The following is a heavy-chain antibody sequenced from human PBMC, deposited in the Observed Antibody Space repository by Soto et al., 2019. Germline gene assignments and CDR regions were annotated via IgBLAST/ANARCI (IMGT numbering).Heavy chain of an antibody. V-gene: IGHV3-74*01. CDR1: GFTSSSYW. Sequence: GGSLRLSCAASGFTSSSYWIHWVRQAPGKGLVWVSRISNDGSSTNYADSVKGRFTISRDNAKNTVYLQMNSLRAEDTAVYYCARDTYYYDSSDHFSADAFDIWGQGTMVTV. J-gene: IGHJ3*02. CDR2: ISNDGSST. CDR3: ARDTYYYDSSDHFSADAFDI. D-gene: IGHD3-22*01.